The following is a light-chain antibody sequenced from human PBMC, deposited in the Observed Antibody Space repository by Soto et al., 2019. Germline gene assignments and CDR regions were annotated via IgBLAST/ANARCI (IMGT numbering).Light chain of an antibody. Sequence: DIQMPQSPSSLSASVGDRVTITCRASQSISSYLKWYQQKPGKAPKLLIYAASSLQNGVPSRFTGRVSGTDVTLTITSLQPKYFVTYDCQASYSSPRSFGQGIKVYSK. V-gene: IGKV1-39*01. CDR3: QASYSSPRS. CDR1: QSISSY. CDR2: AAS. J-gene: IGKJ1*01.